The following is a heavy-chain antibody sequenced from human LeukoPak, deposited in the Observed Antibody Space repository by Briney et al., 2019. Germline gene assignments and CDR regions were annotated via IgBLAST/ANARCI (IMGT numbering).Heavy chain of an antibody. CDR3: ARVTSDSSGYYRNPFDY. CDR1: GGSISSGDYY. D-gene: IGHD3-22*01. V-gene: IGHV4-30-4*01. Sequence: SQTLSLTCTVSGGSISSGDYYWSWIRQPPGKGLEWIGYIYYSGSTYYNPSLKSRVTISVDTSKNQFSLKLSSVTAADTAVYYCARVTSDSSGYYRNPFDYWGQGTLVTASS. CDR2: IYYSGST. J-gene: IGHJ4*02.